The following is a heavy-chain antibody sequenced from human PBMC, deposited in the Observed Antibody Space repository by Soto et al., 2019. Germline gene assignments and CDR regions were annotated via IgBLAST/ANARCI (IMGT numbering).Heavy chain of an antibody. Sequence: QVQLVQSGAEVKKPGSSVKVSCKASGGTFSSYAISWVRQAPGQGLEWMGGIIPIFGTANYAQKFQGRVTITADEATSTAYMELSSLRSEDTDVYYCARVGDSMLVRVRYYYYGMDVWGQGTTVTVSS. V-gene: IGHV1-69*12. CDR3: ARVGDSMLVRVRYYYYGMDV. CDR2: IIPIFGTA. J-gene: IGHJ6*02. CDR1: GGTFSSYA. D-gene: IGHD6-6*01.